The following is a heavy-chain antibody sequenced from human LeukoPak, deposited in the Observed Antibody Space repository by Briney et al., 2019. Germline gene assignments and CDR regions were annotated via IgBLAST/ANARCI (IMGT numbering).Heavy chain of an antibody. D-gene: IGHD3-10*01. CDR3: ARDPGGSGSYYSLYYYYYMDV. CDR1: EFTFSSYS. V-gene: IGHV3-21*01. Sequence: PGGSLRLSCAASEFTFSSYSMNWVRQAPGKGLEWVSSISSSSSYIYYADSVKGRFTISRDNAKNSLYLQMNSLRAEDTAVYYCARDPGGSGSYYSLYYYYYMDVWGKGTTVTVSS. J-gene: IGHJ6*03. CDR2: ISSSSSYI.